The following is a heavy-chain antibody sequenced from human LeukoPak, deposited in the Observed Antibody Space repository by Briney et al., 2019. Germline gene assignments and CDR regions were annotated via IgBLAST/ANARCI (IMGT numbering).Heavy chain of an antibody. CDR1: GFTFSSCG. CDR2: ISYDGSNN. D-gene: IGHD6-13*01. J-gene: IGHJ5*02. V-gene: IGHV3-30*03. CDR3: VRGVGVSRFNYFDP. Sequence: GGSLRLSCAASGFTFSSCGMFWVRQAPGKGLEWVAVISYDGSNNYHADSVKGRFTISRDNSKNTLFLQMNSLRDDDTAVYYCVRGVGVSRFNYFDPWGQGTLVIVSS.